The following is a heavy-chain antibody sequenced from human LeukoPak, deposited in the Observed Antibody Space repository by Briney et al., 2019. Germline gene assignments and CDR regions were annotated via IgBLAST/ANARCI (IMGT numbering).Heavy chain of an antibody. Sequence: SETLSLTCAVYGGSFSGYYWSWIRQPPGKGLEWIGEINHGGSTNYNPSLKSRVTISVDTSKNQFSLKLSSVTAADTAVYYCARGGITGTFDYWGQGTLVTVSS. CDR1: GGSFSGYY. V-gene: IGHV4-34*01. J-gene: IGHJ4*02. CDR3: ARGGITGTFDY. CDR2: INHGGST. D-gene: IGHD1-7*01.